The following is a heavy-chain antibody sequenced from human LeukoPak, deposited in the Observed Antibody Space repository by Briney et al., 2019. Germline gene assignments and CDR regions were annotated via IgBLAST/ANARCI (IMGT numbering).Heavy chain of an antibody. CDR3: AKDQRPDSGYDIDY. D-gene: IGHD5-12*01. J-gene: IGHJ4*02. Sequence: GGSLRLSCAASGFTFSSYWMHWVRQAPGKGLVWVSRIKSDGSTNYADSVKGRFTISRDNSKNMLYLQMHGLRAEDTAVYYCAKDQRPDSGYDIDYWGQGTLVTVSS. V-gene: IGHV3-74*01. CDR1: GFTFSSYW. CDR2: IKSDGST.